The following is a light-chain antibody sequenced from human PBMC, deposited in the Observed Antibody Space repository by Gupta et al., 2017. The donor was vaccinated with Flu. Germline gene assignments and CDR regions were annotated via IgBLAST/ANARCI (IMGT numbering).Light chain of an antibody. CDR1: QSLVDSDGNTY. CDR3: MQGTHWPYS. Sequence: DVVMTQSPLSLPVTVGQPASISCTSSQSLVDSDGNTYLSWFQQGPGQSPRRLIYKVSNRVSGAPDRFSGSGSGTDFTLKISRVEAEDFGVYYCMQGTHWPYSFAQGTKLEIK. V-gene: IGKV2-30*01. J-gene: IGKJ2*03. CDR2: KVS.